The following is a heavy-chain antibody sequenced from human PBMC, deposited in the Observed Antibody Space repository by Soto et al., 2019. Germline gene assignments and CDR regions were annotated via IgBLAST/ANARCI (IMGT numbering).Heavy chain of an antibody. J-gene: IGHJ6*02. CDR1: GGSISSSSYY. Sequence: PSETRSLTCTVSGGSISSSSYYWGWIRQPPGKGLEWNGSIYYSGSTYYNPSLKSRVTISVDTSKNQFSLKLSSVTAADTAVYYCYLMVYADYYYGMDVWGQGTTGTVSS. V-gene: IGHV4-39*01. CDR3: YLMVYADYYYGMDV. CDR2: IYYSGST. D-gene: IGHD2-8*01.